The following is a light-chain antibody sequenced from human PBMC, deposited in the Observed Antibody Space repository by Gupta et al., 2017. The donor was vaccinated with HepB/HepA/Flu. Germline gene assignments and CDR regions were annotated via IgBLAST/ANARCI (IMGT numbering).Light chain of an antibody. CDR1: HSVSTY. CDR2: DAS. Sequence: IVLTQSPATLSLPPGERATLSCRASHSVSTYLAWYQQKPGQAPRLLIYDASNRATGIPARFSGSGSGTAFTLTISSLEPEECAVYYCQQRATWPDGLTFGGGKKVELK. CDR3: QQRATWPDGLT. J-gene: IGKJ4*01. V-gene: IGKV3-11*01.